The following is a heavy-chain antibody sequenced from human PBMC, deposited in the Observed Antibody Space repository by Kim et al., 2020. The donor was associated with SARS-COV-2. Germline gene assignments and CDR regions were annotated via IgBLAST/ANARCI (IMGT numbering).Heavy chain of an antibody. V-gene: IGHV6-1*01. J-gene: IGHJ2*01. D-gene: IGHD6-13*01. CDR2: TYYRSKWYS. Sequence: SQTLSLTCAISGDSVSSNSAGWNWIRQSPSRGLEWLGRTYYRSKWYSDYAVSVKSRITINADTSKNQFSLQLNSVTPEDTVVYYCARVTSIAAAGTVHWYFNLWGRGTLVTVSS. CDR3: ARVTSIAAAGTVHWYFNL. CDR1: GDSVSSNSAG.